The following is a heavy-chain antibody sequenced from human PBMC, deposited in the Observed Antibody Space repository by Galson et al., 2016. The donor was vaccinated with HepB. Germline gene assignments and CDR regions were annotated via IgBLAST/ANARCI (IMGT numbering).Heavy chain of an antibody. CDR2: IYYSGTT. CDR1: GASMSTSSFY. V-gene: IGHV4-39*01. CDR3: AGHLGVFYYGMDV. Sequence: SETLSLTCTVSGASMSTSSFYWGWVRQPPGKGLQGIGTIYYSGTTNYNPSLKSRVTISVDTFKTQFSLKLASVTAKDTALYYCAGHLGVFYYGMDVWGQGTTVTVSS. J-gene: IGHJ6*02.